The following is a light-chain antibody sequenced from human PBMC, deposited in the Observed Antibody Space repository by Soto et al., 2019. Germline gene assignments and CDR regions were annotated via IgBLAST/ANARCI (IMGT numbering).Light chain of an antibody. V-gene: IGKV1-5*01. CDR3: QQYNDYSWT. CDR2: DAS. CDR1: QSYSSW. Sequence: EIQVTKSHSQLSPSVSYMVTFTCRGSQSYSSWLDWYQQKPGKAPKLLIYDASSLESGVSPRFSGSGSGTEFTLTINSLQPDDVATYYCQQYNDYSWTFGQGTKVDIK. J-gene: IGKJ1*01.